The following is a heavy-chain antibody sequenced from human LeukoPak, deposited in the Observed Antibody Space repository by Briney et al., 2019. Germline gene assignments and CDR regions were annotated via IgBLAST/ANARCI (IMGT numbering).Heavy chain of an antibody. V-gene: IGHV4-39*01. CDR1: GGSISSSSYY. D-gene: IGHD3-16*02. CDR3: ARPVYGYDYVWGSYRNNWFDP. J-gene: IGHJ5*02. CDR2: IYYSGST. Sequence: SETLSLTCTVSGGSISSSSYYWGWIRQPPGKGLEWIGSIYYSGSTYYNPSLKSRVTISVDTSKNQFSLKLSPVTAADTAVYYCARPVYGYDYVWGSYRNNWFDPWGQGTLVTVSS.